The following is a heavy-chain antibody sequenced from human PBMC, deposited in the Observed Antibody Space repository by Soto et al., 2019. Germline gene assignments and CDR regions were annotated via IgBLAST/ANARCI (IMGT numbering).Heavy chain of an antibody. D-gene: IGHD2-21*02. CDR1: GFSFIDYA. Sequence: LRLSCAASGFSFIDYAINWVRQVPGRGLEYVAGIGGRGGNAFYADSMKGRFSISRDNSKNTVYLHMHNLRVDDSAMYYCAKARHSGDFAGSYDSWGQGTLVTVSS. V-gene: IGHV3-23*01. J-gene: IGHJ5*02. CDR2: IGGRGGNA. CDR3: AKARHSGDFAGSYDS.